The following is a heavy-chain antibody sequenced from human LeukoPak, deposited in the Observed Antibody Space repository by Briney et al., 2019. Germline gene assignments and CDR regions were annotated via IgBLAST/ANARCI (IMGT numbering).Heavy chain of an antibody. Sequence: SETLSLTCTVSGGSISSYYWSWIRQPPGKGLEWIGYIYYSGSTNYNPSLKSRVTISVATSKNQFSLKLSSVTAADTAVYYCARRGYSSPAGDAFDIWGQGTMVTVSS. V-gene: IGHV4-59*08. CDR1: GGSISSYY. CDR2: IYYSGST. D-gene: IGHD6-13*01. CDR3: ARRGYSSPAGDAFDI. J-gene: IGHJ3*02.